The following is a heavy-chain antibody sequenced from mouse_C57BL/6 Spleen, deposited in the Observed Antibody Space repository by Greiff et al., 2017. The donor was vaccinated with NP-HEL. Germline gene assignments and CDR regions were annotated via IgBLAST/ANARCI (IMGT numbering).Heavy chain of an antibody. J-gene: IGHJ4*01. V-gene: IGHV2-2*01. Sequence: QVQLQQSGPGLVQPSQSLSITCTVSGFSLTSYGVHWVRQSPGKGLEWLGVIWSGGSTDYNAAFISRLSISKDNSKSQVFFKMNSQQADDTAIYYCARGDYGSSYAMDYWGQGTSVTVSS. CDR3: ARGDYGSSYAMDY. CDR2: IWSGGST. CDR1: GFSLTSYG. D-gene: IGHD1-1*01.